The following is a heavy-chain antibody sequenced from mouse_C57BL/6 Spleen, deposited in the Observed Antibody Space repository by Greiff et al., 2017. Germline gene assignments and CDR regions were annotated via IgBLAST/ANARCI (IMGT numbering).Heavy chain of an antibody. D-gene: IGHD1-1*01. CDR2: IDPENGDT. CDR1: GFNIKDDY. V-gene: IGHV14-4*01. J-gene: IGHJ3*01. Sequence: VQLQQSGAELVRPGASVKLSCTASGFNIKDDYMHWVKQRPEQGLEWIGWIDPENGDTEYASKFQGKATITADTSSNTAYLQLSSLTSEDTAVYYCTTPGSSLFAYWGQGTLVTVSA. CDR3: TTPGSSLFAY.